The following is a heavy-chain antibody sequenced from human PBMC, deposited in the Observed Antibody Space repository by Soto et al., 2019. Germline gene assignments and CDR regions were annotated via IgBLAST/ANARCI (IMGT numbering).Heavy chain of an antibody. V-gene: IGHV3-30*18. J-gene: IGHJ3*02. CDR2: ISYDGSNK. CDR3: AKEGGEQQLVQGAFDI. Sequence: GGSLRLSCAASGFTFSSYGMHWVRQSPGKGLEWVAVISYDGSNKYYADSVKGRFTISRDNSKNTLYLQMNSLRAEDTAVYYCAKEGGEQQLVQGAFDIWGQGTMVTVSS. D-gene: IGHD6-13*01. CDR1: GFTFSSYG.